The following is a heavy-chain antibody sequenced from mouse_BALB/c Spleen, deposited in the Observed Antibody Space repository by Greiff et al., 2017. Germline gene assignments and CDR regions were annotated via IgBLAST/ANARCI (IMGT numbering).Heavy chain of an antibody. J-gene: IGHJ2*01. CDR2: IYPGDGST. Sequence: SGPELVKPGALVKISCKASGYTFTSYDINWVKQRPGQGLEWIGWIYPGDGSTKYNEKFKGKATLTADKSSSTAYMQLSSLTSENSAVYFCARGYDYDPYYFDYWGQGTTLTVSS. V-gene: IGHV1S33*01. CDR1: GYTFTSYD. CDR3: ARGYDYDPYYFDY. D-gene: IGHD2-4*01.